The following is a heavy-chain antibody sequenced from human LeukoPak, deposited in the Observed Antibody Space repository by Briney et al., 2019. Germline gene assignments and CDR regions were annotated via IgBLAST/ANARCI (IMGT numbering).Heavy chain of an antibody. D-gene: IGHD3-10*01. CDR3: ARDNASSPGVLDY. Sequence: GGSLRLSCAASGFTFSSYSMNWVRQAPGKGLEWVSSISSSSSYIYYADSVKGRFTISRDNAKNSLYLQMNSLRAEDTAVYYCARDNASSPGVLDYWGQGTLVTVSS. CDR1: GFTFSSYS. CDR2: ISSSSSYI. V-gene: IGHV3-21*01. J-gene: IGHJ4*02.